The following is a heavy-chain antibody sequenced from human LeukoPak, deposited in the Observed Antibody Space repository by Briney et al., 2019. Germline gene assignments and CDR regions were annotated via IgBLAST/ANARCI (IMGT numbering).Heavy chain of an antibody. Sequence: SETLSLTCTVSGGSISSYYWSWIRQPPGKGLEWIGYIYTSGSTNYNPSLKSRVTISVDTSKNQFSLKLSSVTAADTAVYYCARGDQPAGYFDSWGQGTLVTVYS. CDR1: GGSISSYY. CDR2: IYTSGST. J-gene: IGHJ4*02. V-gene: IGHV4-4*09. CDR3: ARGDQPAGYFDS. D-gene: IGHD6-19*01.